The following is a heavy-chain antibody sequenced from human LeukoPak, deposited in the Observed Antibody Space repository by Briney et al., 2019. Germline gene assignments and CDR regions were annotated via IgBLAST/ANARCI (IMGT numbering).Heavy chain of an antibody. Sequence: GGSLRLSCAASGFTFSDYYMSWIRQAPGKGLEWVSYISSSGSTIYYADSVKGRFTISRDNAKNSLYLQMNSLRAEDTAVYYCARDLESPSIAVAGIISYYYYYGMDVWGQGTTVTVSS. V-gene: IGHV3-11*01. CDR3: ARDLESPSIAVAGIISYYYYYGMDV. CDR1: GFTFSDYY. D-gene: IGHD6-19*01. CDR2: ISSSGSTI. J-gene: IGHJ6*02.